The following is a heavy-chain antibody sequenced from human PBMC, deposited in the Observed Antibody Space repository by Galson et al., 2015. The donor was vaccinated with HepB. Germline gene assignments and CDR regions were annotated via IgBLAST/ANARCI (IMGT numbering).Heavy chain of an antibody. Sequence: SLRLSCAAPGSTFSDYYMTWIRQAPGKGLEWVSYISSGGSTTVSYADSVKGRFTISRDNAKNSLYLQMNSLRAEDTAVYYCARATLGWFDPWGQGTLVTVSS. J-gene: IGHJ5*02. CDR2: ISSGGSTTV. V-gene: IGHV3-11*01. D-gene: IGHD2/OR15-2a*01. CDR3: ARATLGWFDP. CDR1: GSTFSDYY.